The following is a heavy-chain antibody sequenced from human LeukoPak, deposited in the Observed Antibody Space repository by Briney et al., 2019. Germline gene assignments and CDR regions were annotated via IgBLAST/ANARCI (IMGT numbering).Heavy chain of an antibody. V-gene: IGHV4-61*01. Sequence: SETLSLTCTVSGGSISSGSYYWSWIRQPPGKGLEWIGYIYYSGSTNYNPSLKSRVTISVDTSKNQFSLKLSSVTAADTAVYYCARGRTRYSSSQPYDYWGQGTLVTVSS. J-gene: IGHJ4*02. CDR3: ARGRTRYSSSQPYDY. D-gene: IGHD6-6*01. CDR2: IYYSGST. CDR1: GGSISSGSYY.